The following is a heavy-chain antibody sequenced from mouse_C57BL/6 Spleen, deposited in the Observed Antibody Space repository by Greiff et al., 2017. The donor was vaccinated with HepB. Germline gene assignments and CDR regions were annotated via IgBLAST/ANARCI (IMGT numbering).Heavy chain of an antibody. CDR2: IYPRSGNT. J-gene: IGHJ2*01. V-gene: IGHV1-81*01. Sequence: QVQLQQSGAELARPGASVKLSCKASGYTFTSYGISWVKQRTGQGLEWIGEIYPRSGNTYYNEKFKGKATLTADKSSSTAYMELRSLTSEDSAVYFCARLGYYDPQGYFDYWGQGTTLTVSS. D-gene: IGHD2-4*01. CDR1: GYTFTSYG. CDR3: ARLGYYDPQGYFDY.